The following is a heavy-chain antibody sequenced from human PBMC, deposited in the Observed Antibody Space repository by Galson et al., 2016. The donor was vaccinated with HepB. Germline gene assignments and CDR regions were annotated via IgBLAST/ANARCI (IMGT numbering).Heavy chain of an antibody. CDR3: ARMFPLYSSGWYVRGDGWFDS. V-gene: IGHV3-48*03. CDR2: ISGDGRTI. J-gene: IGHJ5*01. CDR1: GFTFSRYE. D-gene: IGHD6-19*01. Sequence: SLRLSCAASGFTFSRYEMNWVRQAPGKGLEWVSYISGDGRTINYAASVKGRFPISRDNAENSLYLHMNSLTGEDTAVYYCARMFPLYSSGWYVRGDGWFDSWGQGTLVTVSS.